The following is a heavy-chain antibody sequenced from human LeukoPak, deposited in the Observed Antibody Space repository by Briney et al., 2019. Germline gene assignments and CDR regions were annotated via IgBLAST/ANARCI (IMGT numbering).Heavy chain of an antibody. Sequence: GGSLRLSCAASGFTFSSYSMNWVRQAPGKGLEWVSSISSSSSYIYYADSVKGRFTISRDNAKNSLYLQMNRLRAEDTAVYYCARDLYSYYYYMDVWGKGTTVTVSS. J-gene: IGHJ6*03. D-gene: IGHD2-21*01. CDR2: ISSSSSYI. CDR1: GFTFSSYS. V-gene: IGHV3-21*01. CDR3: ARDLYSYYYYMDV.